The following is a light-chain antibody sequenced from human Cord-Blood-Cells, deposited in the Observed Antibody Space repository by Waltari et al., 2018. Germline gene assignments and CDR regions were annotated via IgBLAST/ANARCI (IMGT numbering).Light chain of an antibody. CDR1: SGINVGTYR. V-gene: IGLV5-45*02. CDR2: YKSDSDK. J-gene: IGLJ3*02. CDR3: MSWPSSAWV. Sequence: QAVLTQPSSLSASPGASASLTCTVRSGINVGTYRIYWYQQKPGSPPQYLLRYKSDSDKQPGSGVPSRFSGSKDASANAGLLLISGLQSEDEADYYCMSWPSSAWVFGGGTKLTVL.